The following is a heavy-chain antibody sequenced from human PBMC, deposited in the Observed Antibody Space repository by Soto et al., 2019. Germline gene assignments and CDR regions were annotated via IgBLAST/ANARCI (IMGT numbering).Heavy chain of an antibody. V-gene: IGHV2-26*01. CDR1: GFSLSNARMG. CDR2: IFSNDEK. J-gene: IGHJ5*02. Sequence: SGPTLVNPTETLTLTCTVSGFSLSNARMGVSWIRQPPGKALEWLAHIFSNDEKSYSTSLESRLTISKDTSKSQVVLTMTNMDPVDTATYYCARMGSRDYDSSGYPWGQGTLVTVSS. CDR3: ARMGSRDYDSSGYP. D-gene: IGHD3-22*01.